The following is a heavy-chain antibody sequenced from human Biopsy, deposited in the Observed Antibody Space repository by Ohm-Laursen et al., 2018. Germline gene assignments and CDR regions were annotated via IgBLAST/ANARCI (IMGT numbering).Heavy chain of an antibody. CDR2: IIPMFGTA. J-gene: IGHJ4*02. Sequence: SSVKVSCKVSGGTFINYAISWVRQAPRQGLEWMGGIIPMFGTANYAQMFQGRVTISADESTSTSYMELSSLTTEDTAIYYCARGPHSGSHSCFDYWGRGTLVTVSS. V-gene: IGHV1-69*01. CDR3: ARGPHSGSHSCFDY. CDR1: GGTFINYA. D-gene: IGHD1-26*01.